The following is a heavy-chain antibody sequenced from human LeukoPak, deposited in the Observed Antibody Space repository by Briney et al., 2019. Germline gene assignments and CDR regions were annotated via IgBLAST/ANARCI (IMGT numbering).Heavy chain of an antibody. CDR2: ISGGGEST. D-gene: IGHD6-19*01. CDR3: AKHDGGWFYFDY. Sequence: GGSLRLSCAASGFTFSSDAMSWVRQAPGKGLEWVSGISGGGESTYYADSVKGRFTTSRDNSKNTLYLQMNSLSAEDTAVYYCAKHDGGWFYFDYWGQGTLVTVSS. J-gene: IGHJ4*02. CDR1: GFTFSSDA. V-gene: IGHV3-23*01.